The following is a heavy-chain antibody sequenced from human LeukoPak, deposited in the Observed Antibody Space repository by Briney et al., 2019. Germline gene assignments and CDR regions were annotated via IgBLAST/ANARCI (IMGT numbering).Heavy chain of an antibody. D-gene: IGHD3-22*01. V-gene: IGHV1-18*01. J-gene: IGHJ4*02. CDR2: VSACNGNT. Sequence: ASVKVSCKASGYTFTSYGISRVRQAPGQGLEWMGWVSACNGNTNYARKLQGRVTMTTDTSTSTAYMELRSLRSDDTAVYYCARDSSGYTRDLDYWGQETLVTVSS. CDR1: GYTFTSYG. CDR3: ARDSSGYTRDLDY.